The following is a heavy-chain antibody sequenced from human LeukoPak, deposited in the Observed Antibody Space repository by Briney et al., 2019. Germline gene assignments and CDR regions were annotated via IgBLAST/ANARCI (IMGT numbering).Heavy chain of an antibody. CDR2: ISYDESNK. CDR3: AKGLGYYDPGESYYYGMHV. J-gene: IGHJ6*01. D-gene: IGHD3-10*01. Sequence: PGGSLRLSCAASGFIFRSHCRHWCRQAPGKGLEWVAVISYDESNKYAGSVKGRFTISRDNSKNTLYLQMNSLRAEDTAVYYCAKGLGYYDPGESYYYGMHVWGQGTTVTVSS. CDR1: GFIFRSHC. V-gene: IGHV3-30*18.